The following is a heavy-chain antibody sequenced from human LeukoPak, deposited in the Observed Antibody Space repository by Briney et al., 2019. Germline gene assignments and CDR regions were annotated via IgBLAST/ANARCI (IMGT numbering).Heavy chain of an antibody. Sequence: GGSLRLSCAASGFTFSSYDMHWVRQATGKGLEWVSAIGTAGDTYYPDSVRGRFTISRDNAKSSLFLQMNSLRAEDTAVYYCARCSSTGCASSPLAGYLYWGQGTLVTVSS. J-gene: IGHJ4*02. V-gene: IGHV3-13*01. D-gene: IGHD2-2*01. CDR2: IGTAGDT. CDR1: GFTFSSYD. CDR3: ARCSSTGCASSPLAGYLY.